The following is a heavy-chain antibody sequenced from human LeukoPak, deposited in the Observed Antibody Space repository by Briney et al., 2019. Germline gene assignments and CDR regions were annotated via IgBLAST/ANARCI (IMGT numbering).Heavy chain of an antibody. V-gene: IGHV3-23*01. D-gene: IGHD6-19*01. J-gene: IGHJ4*02. CDR3: ARLYSSGWYGY. Sequence: GGSLRLSCAASGFTFSSYAMHWVRQAPGKGPEWVSVISGSGSTTYYADSVKGRFTISRENSKNTLYLQMNSLRAEDTAVYYCARLYSSGWYGYWGQGTVVTVSS. CDR2: ISGSGSTT. CDR1: GFTFSSYA.